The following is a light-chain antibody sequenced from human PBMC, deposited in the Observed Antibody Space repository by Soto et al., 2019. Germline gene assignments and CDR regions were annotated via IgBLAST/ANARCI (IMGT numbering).Light chain of an antibody. Sequence: DIQMTQSPSSLSASVGDRVTITCRASQSISSYLNWYQQKPGKAPKLLIYAASSLQSGVPSRFXXSGSGTAFTLTISSLQPEDFATYYCQQSYSTPPEWTFGQGTKVEIK. J-gene: IGKJ1*01. CDR3: QQSYSTPPEWT. CDR2: AAS. V-gene: IGKV1-39*01. CDR1: QSISSY.